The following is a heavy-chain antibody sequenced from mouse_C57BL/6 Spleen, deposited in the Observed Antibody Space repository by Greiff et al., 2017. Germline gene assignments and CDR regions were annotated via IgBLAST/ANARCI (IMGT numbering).Heavy chain of an antibody. CDR3: ARPYYGSSYGYFDV. D-gene: IGHD1-1*01. V-gene: IGHV1-82*01. Sequence: QVQLKQSGPELVKPGASVKISCKASGYAFSSSWMNWVKQRPGKGLEWIGRIYPGDGDTNYNGKFKGKATLTADKSSSTAYMQLSSLTSEDSAVXFWARPYYGSSYGYFDVWGTGTTVTVAS. CDR1: GYAFSSSW. CDR2: IYPGDGDT. J-gene: IGHJ1*03.